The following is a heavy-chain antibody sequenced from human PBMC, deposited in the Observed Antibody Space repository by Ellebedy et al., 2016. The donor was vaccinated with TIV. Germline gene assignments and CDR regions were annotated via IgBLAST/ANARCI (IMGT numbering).Heavy chain of an antibody. D-gene: IGHD5-18*01. CDR1: GGSFSGYY. Sequence: MPSETLSLTCAVYGGSFSGYYWSWIRQPPGKGLEWIGEINHSGSTNYSPSLKSRVTISVDTSKNQFSLKLSSVTAADTAVFYCASGFSYGLLDYWGQGTLVAVSS. CDR2: INHSGST. CDR3: ASGFSYGLLDY. V-gene: IGHV4-34*01. J-gene: IGHJ4*02.